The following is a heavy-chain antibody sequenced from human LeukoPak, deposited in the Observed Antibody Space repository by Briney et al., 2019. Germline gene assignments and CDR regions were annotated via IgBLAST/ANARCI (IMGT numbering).Heavy chain of an antibody. V-gene: IGHV3-53*01. D-gene: IGHD1-20*01. CDR1: GFTVSSNY. Sequence: PGRSLRLSCAASGFTVSSNYMSWVRQAPGKGLEWVSIIYTGGSTYYADSVKGRFTISRDNSKNTLYLQMNSLRAEDTAVYYCARVRDNWNPNYYYYYYMDVWGKGTTVTVSS. J-gene: IGHJ6*03. CDR2: IYTGGST. CDR3: ARVRDNWNPNYYYYYYMDV.